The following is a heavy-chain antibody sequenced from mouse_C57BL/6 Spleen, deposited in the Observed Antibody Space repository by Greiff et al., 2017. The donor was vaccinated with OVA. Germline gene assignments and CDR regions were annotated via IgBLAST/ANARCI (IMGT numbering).Heavy chain of an antibody. J-gene: IGHJ2*01. V-gene: IGHV1-82*01. CDR3: ARLLTFDY. CDR2: IYPGDGDT. Sequence: QVQLQQSGPELVKPGASVKISCKASGYAFSSSWMNWVKQRPGKGLEWIGRIYPGDGDTNYNGKFKGKATLTADKSSSTAYMQLSSLTSEDSAVYFCARLLTFDYWGQGTTLTVSS. D-gene: IGHD4-1*01. CDR1: GYAFSSSW.